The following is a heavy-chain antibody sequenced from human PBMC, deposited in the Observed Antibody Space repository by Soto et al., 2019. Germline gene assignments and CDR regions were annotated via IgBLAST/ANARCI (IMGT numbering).Heavy chain of an antibody. D-gene: IGHD3-10*01. CDR3: AKSSYYYGSGSYYPPGDY. CDR2: ISYDGSNK. V-gene: IGHV3-30*18. J-gene: IGHJ4*02. CDR1: GFTFSSYG. Sequence: GGSLRLSCAAFGFTFSSYGMHWVRQAPGKGLEWVAVISYDGSNKYYADSVKGRFTISRDNSKNTLYLQMNSLRAEDTAVYYCAKSSYYYGSGSYYPPGDYWGQGTLVTVPS.